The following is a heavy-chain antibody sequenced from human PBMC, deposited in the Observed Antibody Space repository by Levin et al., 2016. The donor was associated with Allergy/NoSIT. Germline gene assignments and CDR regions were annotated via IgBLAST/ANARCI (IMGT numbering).Heavy chain of an antibody. CDR2: ISSSGSYI. V-gene: IGHV3-21*01. J-gene: IGHJ4*02. CDR3: ARSPAAIYGGELER. Sequence: VRQAPGKGLEWVSSISSSGSYIYYADSVKGRFTISRDNAKNSLYLQMNSLRAEDTAVYYCARSPAAIYGGELERWGQGTLVTVSS. D-gene: IGHD2-2*02.